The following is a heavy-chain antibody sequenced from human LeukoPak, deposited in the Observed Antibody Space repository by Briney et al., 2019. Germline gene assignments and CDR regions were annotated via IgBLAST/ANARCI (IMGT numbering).Heavy chain of an antibody. CDR3: ARQQYASGSSYYHDY. CDR1: GASISSYY. V-gene: IGHV4-59*08. D-gene: IGHD2-15*01. J-gene: IGHJ4*02. Sequence: SGTLSLTCTVSGASISSYYWSWIRQPPGKGLEWIGYIYHSGSTNYNPSLKSRVTISLDTSKNQFSLKLISVTAADTAVYYCARQQYASGSSYYHDYWGRGTLVTVSS. CDR2: IYHSGST.